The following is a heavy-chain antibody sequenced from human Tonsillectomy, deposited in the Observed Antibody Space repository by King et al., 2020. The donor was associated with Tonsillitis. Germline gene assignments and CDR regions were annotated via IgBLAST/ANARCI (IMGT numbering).Heavy chain of an antibody. Sequence: VQLVESGGGVVQPGRSLRLSCAASGFTLSRYGMHWVRQAPGKGLEWVALILKDGSKEYYADSVKGRFTISRDISKNTLYLLINSLRPEDTAVYYCETTGSVKELSDYWGQGTLVTVSS. CDR1: GFTLSRYG. CDR3: ETTGSVKELSDY. CDR2: ILKDGSKE. V-gene: IGHV3-30*03. D-gene: IGHD1-14*01. J-gene: IGHJ4*02.